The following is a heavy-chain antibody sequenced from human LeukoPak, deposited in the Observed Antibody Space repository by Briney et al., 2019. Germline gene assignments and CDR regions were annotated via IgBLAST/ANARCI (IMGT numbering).Heavy chain of an antibody. V-gene: IGHV3-53*01. CDR1: GFTVSTNY. CDR3: AQQLGYCSRGTCYFTY. CDR2: IYSGGTT. Sequence: PGGSLRLSCAASGFTVSTNYMSWVRQAPGKGLEWVSVIYSGGTTNYADSAKGRFTISRDNSKNTLYLQMNSLRAEDTAVYYCAQQLGYCSRGTCYFTYWGQGTLVTVSS. D-gene: IGHD2-15*01. J-gene: IGHJ4*02.